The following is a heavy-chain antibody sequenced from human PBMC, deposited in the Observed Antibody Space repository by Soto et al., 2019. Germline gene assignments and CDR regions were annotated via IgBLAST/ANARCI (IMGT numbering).Heavy chain of an antibody. CDR2: ISGSGGST. CDR1: GFTFSSYA. Sequence: PGGSLRLSCAASGFTFSSYAMSWVRQAPGKGLEWVSAISGSGGSTYYADSVKGRFTISRDNSKNTLYLQMNSLRAEDTAVYYCAKDISYYYGSGSYYNPSNWFDPWGQGTLVTVSS. D-gene: IGHD3-10*01. J-gene: IGHJ5*02. V-gene: IGHV3-23*01. CDR3: AKDISYYYGSGSYYNPSNWFDP.